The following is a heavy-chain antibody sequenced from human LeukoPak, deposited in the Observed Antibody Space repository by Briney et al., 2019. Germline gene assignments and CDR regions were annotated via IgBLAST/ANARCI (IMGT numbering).Heavy chain of an antibody. CDR1: GFTFSSYE. Sequence: PGGSLRLSCAASGFTFSSYEMNWVRQAPGKGLEWVSYIGSDGSTIYYAGSMKGRFTMSRDNAKNSLYLQMNSLRVEDTAVYYCARSNWGHYAFDIWGQGTMVVVSS. J-gene: IGHJ3*02. CDR2: IGSDGSTI. CDR3: ARSNWGHYAFDI. D-gene: IGHD7-27*01. V-gene: IGHV3-48*03.